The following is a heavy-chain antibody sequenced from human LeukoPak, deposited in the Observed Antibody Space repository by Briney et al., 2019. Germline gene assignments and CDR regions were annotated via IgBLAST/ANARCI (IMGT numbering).Heavy chain of an antibody. CDR3: ARDPSTTLGVRFPFDY. D-gene: IGHD3-16*01. Sequence: PGGSLRLSCAASGFIFSSYSMNWVRQAPGKGLEWVSSISSSSSYIYYADSVKGRFTISRDNAKNSLSLQMNSLRAEDTAVYYCARDPSTTLGVRFPFDYWGQGILVTVSS. V-gene: IGHV3-21*01. CDR1: GFIFSSYS. CDR2: ISSSSSYI. J-gene: IGHJ4*02.